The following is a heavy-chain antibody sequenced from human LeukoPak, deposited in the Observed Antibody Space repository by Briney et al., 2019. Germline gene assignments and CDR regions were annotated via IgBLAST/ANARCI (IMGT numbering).Heavy chain of an antibody. CDR3: ATGVSEVQWLGY. CDR1: GYTLTELS. J-gene: IGHJ4*02. D-gene: IGHD6-19*01. Sequence: ASVNVSCKVSGYTLTELSMHWVRQAPGKGLEWMGGFDPEDGETIYAQKFQGRVTMTEDTSTDTAYMELSSLRSEDTAVYYCATGVSEVQWLGYWGQGTLVTVSS. CDR2: FDPEDGET. V-gene: IGHV1-24*01.